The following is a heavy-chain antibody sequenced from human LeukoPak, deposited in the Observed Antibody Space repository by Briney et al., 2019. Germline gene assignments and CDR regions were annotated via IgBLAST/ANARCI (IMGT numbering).Heavy chain of an antibody. CDR2: IYYSGST. V-gene: IGHV4-59*01. D-gene: IGHD3-3*01. CDR3: ARGGITIFGVVIHSDY. CDR1: GGSISSYY. J-gene: IGHJ4*02. Sequence: SETLSLTCTVSGGSISSYYWSWIRQPPGKGLEWIGYIYYSGSTNYNPSLKSRVTISVDTSKNQFSLKLSSVTAADTAVYYCARGGITIFGVVIHSDYWGQGTLVTVSS.